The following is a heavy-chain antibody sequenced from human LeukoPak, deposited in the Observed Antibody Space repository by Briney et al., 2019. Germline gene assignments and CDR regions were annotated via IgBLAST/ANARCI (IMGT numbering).Heavy chain of an antibody. D-gene: IGHD3-3*01. Sequence: GGSLRLSCAASGFSFSSYSMNWVRQAPGKGLEWVSYISSSSSTIYYADSVKGRFTISRDNAKNSLYILMNSLRAEDAAVYYCAGLIFGVVAWGQGTPVTVSS. CDR3: AGLIFGVVA. CDR1: GFSFSSYS. V-gene: IGHV3-48*01. CDR2: ISSSSSTI. J-gene: IGHJ5*02.